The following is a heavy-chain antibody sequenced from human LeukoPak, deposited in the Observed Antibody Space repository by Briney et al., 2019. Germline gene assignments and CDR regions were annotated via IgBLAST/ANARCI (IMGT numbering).Heavy chain of an antibody. V-gene: IGHV4-39*01. CDR3: ARLRGYTYGNPGY. CDR2: IYYTGDT. CDR1: GGSISTSSSYY. Sequence: SETLSLTCTVSGGSISTSSSYYWGWIRQPPGKGLEWIGSIYYTGDTYYNSSLKSRVTISIDTSKNQFALKLTSVTAADTALYYCARLRGYTYGNPGYWGQGSLVTVSS. D-gene: IGHD5-18*01. J-gene: IGHJ4*02.